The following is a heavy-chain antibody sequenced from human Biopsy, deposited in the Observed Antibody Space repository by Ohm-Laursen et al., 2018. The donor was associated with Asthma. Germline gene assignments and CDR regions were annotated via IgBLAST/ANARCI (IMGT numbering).Heavy chain of an antibody. Sequence: SVTVSCKSSGGPFSSHSINWVRQAPGQGLEWMGRIIPIFGPTNYAQKFQGRVTISADDSTSTAYMELSSLSSEDTALYYCARGPEDGRSSGALDYWGQGTLVTVSS. CDR2: IIPIFGPT. D-gene: IGHD2-2*01. CDR1: GGPFSSHS. CDR3: ARGPEDGRSSGALDY. J-gene: IGHJ4*02. V-gene: IGHV1-69*13.